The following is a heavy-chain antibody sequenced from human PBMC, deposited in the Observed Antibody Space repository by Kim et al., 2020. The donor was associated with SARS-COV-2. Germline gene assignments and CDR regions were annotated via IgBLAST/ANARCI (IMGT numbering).Heavy chain of an antibody. CDR2: IRSKANSYAT. Sequence: GGSLRLSCAASGFTFSGSPMHWVRQASGKGLEWVGRIRSKANSYATVYAASVKGRFTISRDDSKNTAYLQMRSLKTEDTAVYYCTRIPGTPLAFWDAFDIWGQGTMVTVSS. J-gene: IGHJ3*02. V-gene: IGHV3-73*01. D-gene: IGHD1-1*01. CDR1: GFTFSGSP. CDR3: TRIPGTPLAFWDAFDI.